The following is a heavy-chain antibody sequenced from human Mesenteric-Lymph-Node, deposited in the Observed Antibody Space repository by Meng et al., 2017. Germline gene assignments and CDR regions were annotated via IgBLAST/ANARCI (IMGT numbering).Heavy chain of an antibody. CDR1: GGSISSYY. CDR3: ARSSDYGDYDFDY. CDR2: IYYSGST. D-gene: IGHD4-17*01. V-gene: IGHV4-59*01. J-gene: IGHJ4*02. Sequence: QGRLQGAGPGLVKPSETLSLTCTVSGGSISSYYWSWIRQPPGKGLEWIGYIYYSGSTNYNPSLKSRVTISVDTSKNQFSLKLSSVTAADTAVYYCARSSDYGDYDFDYWGQGTLVTVSS.